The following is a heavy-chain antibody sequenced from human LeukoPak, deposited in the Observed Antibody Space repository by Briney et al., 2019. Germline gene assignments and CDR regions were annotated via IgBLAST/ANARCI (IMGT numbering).Heavy chain of an antibody. CDR1: GGSISSGDYY. CDR3: AREPGAGTDY. D-gene: IGHD6-13*01. CDR2: IYYSGST. Sequence: SQTLSLTCTVSGGSISSGDYYWSWIRQPPGKGLEWIGNIYYSGSTYYNPSLRSRVTISVDTSKNQFSLKLSSVTAADTAVYYCAREPGAGTDYWGQGTLVTVSS. J-gene: IGHJ4*02. V-gene: IGHV4-39*07.